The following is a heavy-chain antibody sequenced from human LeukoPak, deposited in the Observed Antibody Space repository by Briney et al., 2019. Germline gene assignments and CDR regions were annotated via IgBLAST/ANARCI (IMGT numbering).Heavy chain of an antibody. D-gene: IGHD6-13*01. CDR3: ATSLYSSSWYDY. CDR2: IYYSGST. J-gene: IGHJ4*02. V-gene: IGHV4-39*01. CDR1: GGSISSSSYY. Sequence: KPSETLSLTCTVSGGSISSSSYYWGWIRQPPGKGLEWIGSIYYSGSTYYNPSLKSRVTISVDTSKNQFSLKLSSVTAADTAVYYCATSLYSSSWYDYWGQESLVTVSS.